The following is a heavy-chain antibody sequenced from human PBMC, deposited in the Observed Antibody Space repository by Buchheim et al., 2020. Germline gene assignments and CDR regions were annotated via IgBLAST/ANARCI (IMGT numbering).Heavy chain of an antibody. Sequence: EVQVVESGGGLVQPGGSLRLSCAASGFTFSSYSMSWVRQAPGKGLEWVATIEADGSKKYYVDSVKGRFTISRDNAKNSLYLQMNSLRAEDTAVYYCARDRDCSSTSCPLNGMDVWGQGTT. V-gene: IGHV3-7*01. D-gene: IGHD2-2*01. CDR1: GFTFSSYS. J-gene: IGHJ6*02. CDR2: IEADGSKK. CDR3: ARDRDCSSTSCPLNGMDV.